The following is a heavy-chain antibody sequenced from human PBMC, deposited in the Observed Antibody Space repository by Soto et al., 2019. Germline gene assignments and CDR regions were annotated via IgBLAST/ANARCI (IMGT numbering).Heavy chain of an antibody. J-gene: IGHJ4*02. CDR3: ARGRYGDY. Sequence: QVHLVQSGAEVKKPGASVKVPCKGSGYAFTTYGITWVRQAPGQGLEWMGWISAHNGNTNYAQKLQGRVTVTRDTSTSTSYMELRSLRSDDTAVYYCARGRYGDYWGQGALVTVSS. D-gene: IGHD1-1*01. V-gene: IGHV1-18*01. CDR1: GYAFTTYG. CDR2: ISAHNGNT.